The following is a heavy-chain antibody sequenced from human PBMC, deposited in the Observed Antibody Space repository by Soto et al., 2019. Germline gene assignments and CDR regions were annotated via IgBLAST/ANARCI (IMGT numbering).Heavy chain of an antibody. CDR3: ARENPSEAVDY. CDR2: IYYSGST. D-gene: IGHD2-15*01. J-gene: IGHJ4*02. CDR1: DGSISSYY. Sequence: PTETLSLTCTVSDGSISSYYWSWIRRPPGKGLEWIGYIYYSGSTNYNPSLKSRVTISVDTSKNQFSLKLSSVTAADTAVYYCARENPSEAVDYWGQGTLVTVSS. V-gene: IGHV4-59*01.